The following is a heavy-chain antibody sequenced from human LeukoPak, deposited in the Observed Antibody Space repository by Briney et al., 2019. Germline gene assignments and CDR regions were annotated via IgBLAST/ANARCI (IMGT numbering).Heavy chain of an antibody. CDR2: ITNGGSTI. CDR1: GFTFSDYN. V-gene: IGHV3-11*01. J-gene: IGHJ6*02. D-gene: IGHD3-9*01. Sequence: GGSLRLSCAASGFTFSDYNMSWVRQAPGKGLEWVSYITNGGSTIHHADSVKGRFTISRDNAKKTLYLQMNSLRAEDTAVYYCARSIGLTGGGVDVWGQGTTVTLSS. CDR3: ARSIGLTGGGVDV.